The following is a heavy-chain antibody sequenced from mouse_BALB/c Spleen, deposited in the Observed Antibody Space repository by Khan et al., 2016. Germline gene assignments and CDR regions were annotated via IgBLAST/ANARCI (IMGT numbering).Heavy chain of an antibody. V-gene: IGHV3-2*02. Sequence: EVQLHESGPGLVKPSQSLSLTCTVTGYSITSAYAWNWFRQFPGNKLEWIGYISSSGLTSFNPSLKSRISITRDTSKNQFFLQLNSVTTEDTATYYCARSGNYFDYWGQGTTLTVSS. CDR3: ARSGNYFDY. CDR1: GYSITSAYA. J-gene: IGHJ2*01. D-gene: IGHD1-1*02. CDR2: ISSSGLT.